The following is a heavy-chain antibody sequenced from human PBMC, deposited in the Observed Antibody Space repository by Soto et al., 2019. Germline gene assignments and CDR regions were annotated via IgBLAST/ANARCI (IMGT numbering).Heavy chain of an antibody. CDR3: AKDRYLDHESRGYFFDN. D-gene: IGHD3-22*01. CDR2: ISRYGDFT. V-gene: IGHV3-23*01. Sequence: GGSLRLSCAASGFTFNIYAMTWVRQAPGKGLEWVSAISRYGDFTYYADSVEGRFTISRDNSKNTLYLQMNSLRAEDTAVYYCAKDRYLDHESRGYFFDNWGQGTLVTVSS. J-gene: IGHJ4*02. CDR1: GFTFNIYA.